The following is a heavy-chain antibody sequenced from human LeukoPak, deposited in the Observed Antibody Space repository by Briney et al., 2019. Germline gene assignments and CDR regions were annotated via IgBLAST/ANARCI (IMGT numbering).Heavy chain of an antibody. CDR3: ASLEYYYGSGNYY. J-gene: IGHJ4*02. Sequence: GGSLRLSCAASGFTFSTYNMNWVRQAPGKGLEWVSSISGTGSSTYYTDSVKGRFTISRDNAKNSLYLQMNSLRAEDTAVYYCASLEYYYGSGNYYWGQGTLVTVSS. CDR1: GFTFSTYN. CDR2: ISGTGSST. V-gene: IGHV3-48*01. D-gene: IGHD3-10*01.